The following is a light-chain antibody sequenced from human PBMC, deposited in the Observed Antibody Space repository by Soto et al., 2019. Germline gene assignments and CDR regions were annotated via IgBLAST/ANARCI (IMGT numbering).Light chain of an antibody. V-gene: IGLV2-14*01. CDR2: EVR. Sequence: QSVLTQPASVSGSPGQSITISCAGTIRDVGAYNLVSWYQQYPGRAPQLILYEVRNRPSGISFRFSGFKSGNTASLTISGLQAEDEADYYCSSFTSKSTLIFGGETQLTVL. CDR3: SSFTSKSTLI. J-gene: IGLJ2*01. CDR1: IRDVGAYNL.